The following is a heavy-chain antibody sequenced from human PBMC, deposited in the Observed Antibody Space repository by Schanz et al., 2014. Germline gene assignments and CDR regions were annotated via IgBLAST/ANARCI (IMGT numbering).Heavy chain of an antibody. Sequence: VQLVESGGSVVQPGRSLRLSCAGSGFTFSSYGMHWVRQVPGKGLEWVAVVCYDGSKKYYADSVKGRFTTSRDNSKNTMYLQMNSLRAEDTAVYYCVKDLQRELLRDDHYYGMDVWGQGTTVTVSS. CDR1: GFTFSSYG. V-gene: IGHV3-33*06. J-gene: IGHJ6*02. CDR3: VKDLQRELLRDDHYYGMDV. CDR2: VCYDGSKK. D-gene: IGHD1-26*01.